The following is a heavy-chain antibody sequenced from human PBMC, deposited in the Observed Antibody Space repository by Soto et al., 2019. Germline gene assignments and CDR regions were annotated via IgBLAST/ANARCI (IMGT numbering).Heavy chain of an antibody. CDR2: ISSDGNNK. V-gene: IGHV3-30-3*01. CDR3: AREFYESSGSIAFFFDI. CDR1: GFTFTNYP. D-gene: IGHD3-22*01. J-gene: IGHJ4*02. Sequence: GGSLRLSCAASGFTFTNYPLHWVRQAPGKGLEWVAVISSDGNNKYYADSVKGRFTLSRDNSKRTVYLQMNSLRPEDTAVYYCAREFYESSGSIAFFFDIWGQGALVTVSS.